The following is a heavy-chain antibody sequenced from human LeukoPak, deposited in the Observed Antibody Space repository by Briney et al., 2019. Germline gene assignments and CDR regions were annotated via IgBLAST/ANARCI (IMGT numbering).Heavy chain of an antibody. V-gene: IGHV4-59*01. CDR2: TYYSGST. CDR3: ARVSPYYYYGMDV. J-gene: IGHJ6*04. CDR1: GGSISSYY. D-gene: IGHD3-3*02. Sequence: PSETLSLTCTVSGGSISSYYWSWIRQPPGKGLEWIGYTYYSGSTNYNPSLKSRVTISVGTSKNQFSLKLSSVTAADTAVYYCARVSPYYYYGMDVWGKGTTVTVSS.